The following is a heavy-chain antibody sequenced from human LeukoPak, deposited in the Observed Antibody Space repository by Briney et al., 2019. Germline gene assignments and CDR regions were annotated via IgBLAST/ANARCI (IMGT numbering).Heavy chain of an antibody. Sequence: PGGSLRLSCVASGFNFDEYAMNWVRQAPGKGLEWISCIYRDSSMIHYADSVSGRFTVSRDNAKNSVYLQMNSLRAEDTAVYFCARYGSGSNYRDPFDSWGQGTLVTVSS. D-gene: IGHD3-10*01. CDR1: GFNFDEYA. CDR2: IYRDSSMI. J-gene: IGHJ4*02. V-gene: IGHV3-48*01. CDR3: ARYGSGSNYRDPFDS.